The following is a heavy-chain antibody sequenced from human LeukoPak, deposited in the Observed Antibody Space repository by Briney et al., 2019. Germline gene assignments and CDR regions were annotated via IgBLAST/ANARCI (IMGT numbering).Heavy chain of an antibody. Sequence: AGGSLRLSCAASRFTFDDYGMGWVRQGPGKGPEWVAGINRNGGSTGYADSVKGRFTISRDNAKNSLYLQMNSLRVEDTAVYYCARGGAARPDFWGQGTLVTVPS. J-gene: IGHJ4*02. CDR2: INRNGGST. V-gene: IGHV3-20*04. CDR1: RFTFDDYG. CDR3: ARGGAARPDF. D-gene: IGHD6-6*01.